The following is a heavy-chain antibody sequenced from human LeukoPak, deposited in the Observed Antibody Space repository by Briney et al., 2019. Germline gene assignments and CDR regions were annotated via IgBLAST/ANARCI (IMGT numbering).Heavy chain of an antibody. J-gene: IGHJ4*02. CDR3: ASSIAVAGRNFDY. CDR1: GFTFSSYE. D-gene: IGHD6-19*01. V-gene: IGHV3-48*03. Sequence: GGSLRLSCAASGFTFSSYEMNWVRQAPGKGLEWVSYISSSGGTTYYADSVKGRFTISRDNAKNSLYLQMNSLRAEDTAVCYCASSIAVAGRNFDYWGQGTLVTVSS. CDR2: ISSSGGTT.